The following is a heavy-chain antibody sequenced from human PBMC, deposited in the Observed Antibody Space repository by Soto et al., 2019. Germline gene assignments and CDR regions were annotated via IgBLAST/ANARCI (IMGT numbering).Heavy chain of an antibody. CDR2: ISPYSGNT. J-gene: IGHJ4*02. Sequence: ASVKVSCKASGYTFTSYDINWVRQATGQGLEWMGWISPYSGNTDYAQKLQGRVTMTTDTSTSTAYMELRSLRSDDTAVYYCARIPYCSGGSCYRGNPFDYWGQGTLVTVSS. CDR1: GYTFTSYD. CDR3: ARIPYCSGGSCYRGNPFDY. D-gene: IGHD2-15*01. V-gene: IGHV1-18*01.